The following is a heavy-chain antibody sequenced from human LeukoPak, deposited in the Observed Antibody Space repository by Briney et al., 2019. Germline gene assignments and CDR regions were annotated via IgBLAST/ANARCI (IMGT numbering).Heavy chain of an antibody. Sequence: GGSLRLSCAASGFTFSSYGMSWVRQAPGKGLEWVSAITDSGGNTAYTDSVRGRFTISRDNSKTTLFLQMNSLRADDTALHYCARGTYGNPFDYWGQGTLVTVSS. CDR3: ARGTYGNPFDY. V-gene: IGHV3-23*01. J-gene: IGHJ4*02. D-gene: IGHD4-17*01. CDR2: ITDSGGNT. CDR1: GFTFSSYG.